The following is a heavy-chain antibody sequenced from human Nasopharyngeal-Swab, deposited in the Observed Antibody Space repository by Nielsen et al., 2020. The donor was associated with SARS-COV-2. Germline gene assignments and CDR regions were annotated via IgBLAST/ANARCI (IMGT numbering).Heavy chain of an antibody. CDR3: AVADSGSYRYFDF. CDR2: INPANSDV. J-gene: IGHJ4*02. V-gene: IGHV5-51*01. Sequence: GESLKISCKGFGYSFTNYWIGWVRQVPDKGLKWVGIINPANSDVRYSPAFEGQVTISVDTSINSVYLQLNSLKASDTAVYYCAVADSGSYRYFDFWGQGTLVTVSS. D-gene: IGHD1-26*01. CDR1: GYSFTNYW.